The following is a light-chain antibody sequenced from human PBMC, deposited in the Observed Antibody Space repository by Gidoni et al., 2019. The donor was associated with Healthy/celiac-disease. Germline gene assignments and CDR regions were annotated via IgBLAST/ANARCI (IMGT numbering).Light chain of an antibody. Sequence: QSVLTPPPSASGAPGQRVTISCTGSSSNIGAGYDVHWYQQLPGTAPKLLIYGNSNRPSGVPDRFSGSKSGTSASLAITGLQAEDEADYYCQSYDSSLSGSGVFGGGTKLTVL. CDR2: GNS. CDR3: QSYDSSLSGSGV. J-gene: IGLJ2*01. V-gene: IGLV1-40*01. CDR1: SSNIGAGYD.